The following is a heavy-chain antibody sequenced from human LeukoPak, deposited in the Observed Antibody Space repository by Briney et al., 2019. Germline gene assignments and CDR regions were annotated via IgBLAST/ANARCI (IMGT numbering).Heavy chain of an antibody. CDR3: AKGPNDDSNYWFDS. V-gene: IGHV3-23*01. CDR1: GFTFSKYA. D-gene: IGHD4-11*01. CDR2: ITGSGDST. J-gene: IGHJ5*01. Sequence: PGGSLRLSCAASGFTFSKYAMSWVRQAPGKRLEWVSLITGSGDSTYYAVSVKGRLTISRDNSKNTLYVEMNSLRAEDTAVYHCAKGPNDDSNYWFDSWGQGTLVTVSS.